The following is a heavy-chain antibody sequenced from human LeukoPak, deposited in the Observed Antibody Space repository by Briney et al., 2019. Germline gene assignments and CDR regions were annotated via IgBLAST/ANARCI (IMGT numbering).Heavy chain of an antibody. J-gene: IGHJ6*03. CDR1: GYSISSGFY. Sequence: SETLSLTCTVSGYSISSGFYWGWIRQPPGKGLEWIGSIYHVGTTYYNPSLKSRLTISVDTSKNQFSLNLSSVTAADTAVYYCARKTTTVSYYYYYMDVWGKGTTVTVSS. CDR3: ARKTTTVSYYYYYMDV. D-gene: IGHD1-7*01. CDR2: IYHVGTT. V-gene: IGHV4-38-2*02.